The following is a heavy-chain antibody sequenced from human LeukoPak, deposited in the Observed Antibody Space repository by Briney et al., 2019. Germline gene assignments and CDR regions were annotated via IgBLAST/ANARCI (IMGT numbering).Heavy chain of an antibody. CDR3: AISPDYGDPFDY. J-gene: IGHJ4*02. CDR1: GDSISSSNYY. CDR2: IYYSGST. Sequence: SETLSLTCTVSGDSISSSNYYWGWIRQPPGKGLEWIGSIYYSGSTYYNPSLKSRVTISVDTSKNQFSLKLTSVTAADTAVYYCAISPDYGDPFDYWGQGTLVTVSS. V-gene: IGHV4-39*01. D-gene: IGHD4-17*01.